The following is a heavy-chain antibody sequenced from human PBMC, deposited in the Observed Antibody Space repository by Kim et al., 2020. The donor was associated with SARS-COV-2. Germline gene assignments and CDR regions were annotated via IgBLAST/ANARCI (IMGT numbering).Heavy chain of an antibody. V-gene: IGHV3-21*01. D-gene: IGHD3-10*01. CDR1: GFTFSSYS. CDR2: ISSSSSYI. CDR3: ARELLWFGTVHYYGMDV. J-gene: IGHJ6*02. Sequence: GGSLRLSCAASGFTFSSYSMNWVRQAPGKGLEWVSSISSSSSYIYYADSVKGRFTISRDNAKNSLYLQMNSLRAEDTAVYYCARELLWFGTVHYYGMDVWGQGTTVTVSS.